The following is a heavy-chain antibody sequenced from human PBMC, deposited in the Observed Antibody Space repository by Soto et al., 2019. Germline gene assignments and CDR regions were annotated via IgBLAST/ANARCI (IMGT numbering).Heavy chain of an antibody. CDR1: GFTFSSYG. CDR2: IWYDGSNK. Sequence: GGSLRLSCAASGFTFSSYGMHWVRQAPGKGLEWVAVIWYDGSNKYYAGSVKGRFTISGDNSKKTLYLKMSSLRAEDTAVYYCARDPSGYDYPGWFDPWGQGTLVTVSS. CDR3: ARDPSGYDYPGWFDP. V-gene: IGHV3-33*01. J-gene: IGHJ5*02. D-gene: IGHD4-17*01.